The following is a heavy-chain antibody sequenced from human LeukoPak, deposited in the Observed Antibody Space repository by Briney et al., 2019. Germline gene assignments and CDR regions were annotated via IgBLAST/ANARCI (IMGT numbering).Heavy chain of an antibody. J-gene: IGHJ4*02. Sequence: PSETLSLTCTVSGGSISSGGYYWSWIRQHPGKGLEWIGYIYYSGSTYYNPSLKSRVTISVDTSKNQFSLKLSSVTAADTAVYYCARDSSGSLLDYWGQGTLVTVSS. D-gene: IGHD3-22*01. CDR3: ARDSSGSLLDY. CDR2: IYYSGST. CDR1: GGSISSGGYY. V-gene: IGHV4-31*03.